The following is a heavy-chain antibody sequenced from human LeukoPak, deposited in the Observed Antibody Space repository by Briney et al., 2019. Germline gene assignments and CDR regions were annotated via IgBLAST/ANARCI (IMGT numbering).Heavy chain of an antibody. CDR2: IYYSGST. V-gene: IGHV4-39*01. CDR1: GGSISSSSYY. J-gene: IGHJ3*02. Sequence: SETLSLTCTVSGGSISSSSYYWGWLRQPPGKGLEWFGSIYYSGSTYYNPSLKSRVTISVDTSKNQFSLKLSSVTAADTAVYYCARRPLILPYGAFDIWGQGTMVTVSS. D-gene: IGHD2/OR15-2a*01. CDR3: ARRPLILPYGAFDI.